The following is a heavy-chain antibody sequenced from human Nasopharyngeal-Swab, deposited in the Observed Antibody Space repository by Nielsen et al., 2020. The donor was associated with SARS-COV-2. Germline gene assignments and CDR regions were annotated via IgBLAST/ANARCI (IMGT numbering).Heavy chain of an antibody. CDR3: ARGGRGIFGVVKNSDY. Sequence: WIRQPPGKGLEWIGYIYYSGSTNYNPSLKSRVTISVDTSKNQFSLKLSSVTAADTAVYYCARGGRGIFGVVKNSDYWGQGTLVTVSS. V-gene: IGHV4-59*01. J-gene: IGHJ4*02. CDR2: IYYSGST. D-gene: IGHD3-3*01.